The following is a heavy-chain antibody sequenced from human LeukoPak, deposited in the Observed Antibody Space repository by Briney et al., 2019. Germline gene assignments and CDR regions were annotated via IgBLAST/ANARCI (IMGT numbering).Heavy chain of an antibody. D-gene: IGHD2-15*01. CDR2: INHSGST. CDR1: GGSFSGYY. V-gene: IGHV4-34*01. Sequence: PSETLSLTCAVYGGSFSGYYWSWIRQPPGKGLEWIGEINHSGSTNYNPSLKIRVTISVDTSKNQFSLKLSSVTAADTAVYYCARSGYCSGGSCHQPFDYWGQGTLVTVSS. J-gene: IGHJ4*02. CDR3: ARSGYCSGGSCHQPFDY.